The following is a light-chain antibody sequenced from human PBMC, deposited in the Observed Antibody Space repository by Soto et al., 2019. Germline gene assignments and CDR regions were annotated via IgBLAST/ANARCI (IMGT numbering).Light chain of an antibody. Sequence: EIVLTQSPGTLSLSPGERATLSCRASQSVSSNYLAWYQQKPGQAPRLLIYGASSRATGIPYRFNGSGSGTDFTLTIIRLEPEDFAVYYCQQYVTSQRAFGQGTKVEIK. CDR1: QSVSSNY. CDR3: QQYVTSQRA. V-gene: IGKV3-20*01. J-gene: IGKJ1*01. CDR2: GAS.